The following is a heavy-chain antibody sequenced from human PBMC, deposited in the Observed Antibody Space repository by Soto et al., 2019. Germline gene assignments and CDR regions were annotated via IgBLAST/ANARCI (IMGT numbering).Heavy chain of an antibody. D-gene: IGHD6-6*01. V-gene: IGHV3-30-3*01. CDR3: ARGSIAARGVDY. Sequence: QVQLVASGGGVVQPGRSLRLSCAASGFTFSSYAMHWVRQAPGKGLEWVAVISYDGSNKYYADSVKGRFTISRDNSKNTLYLQMNSLRAEDTAVYYCARGSIAARGVDYWGQGTLVTVSS. CDR2: ISYDGSNK. CDR1: GFTFSSYA. J-gene: IGHJ4*02.